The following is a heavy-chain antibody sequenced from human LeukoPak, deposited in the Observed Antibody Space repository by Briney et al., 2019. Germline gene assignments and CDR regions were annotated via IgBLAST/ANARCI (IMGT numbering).Heavy chain of an antibody. CDR3: ASLRGFGELFHYYGMDV. Sequence: GGSLRLSCAASGFTFSDYVMTWVRQAPGKGLEWVSTISGSGGSTYYADSVKGRFTISRDNSKNTLYLQVNNLRAEDTAVYYCASLRGFGELFHYYGMDVWGQGTTVTVSS. CDR2: ISGSGGST. CDR1: GFTFSDYV. J-gene: IGHJ6*02. V-gene: IGHV3-23*01. D-gene: IGHD3-10*01.